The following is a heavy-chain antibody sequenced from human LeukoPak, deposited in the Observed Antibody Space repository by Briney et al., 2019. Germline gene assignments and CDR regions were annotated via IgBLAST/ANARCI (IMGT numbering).Heavy chain of an antibody. CDR2: TYYSGST. V-gene: IGHV4-59*01. CDR1: GGSISSYY. CDR3: ARVDDSSGYSTFQIDY. D-gene: IGHD3-22*01. J-gene: IGHJ4*02. Sequence: PSETLSLTCTVSGGSISSYYWSWIRQPPGKGLEWIGYTYYSGSTNYNPSLKSRVTISVDTSKNQFSLKLSSVTAADTAVYYCARVDDSSGYSTFQIDYWGQGTLVTVSS.